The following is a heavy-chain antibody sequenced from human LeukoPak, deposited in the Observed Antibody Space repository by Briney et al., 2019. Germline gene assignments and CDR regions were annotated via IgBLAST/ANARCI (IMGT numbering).Heavy chain of an antibody. CDR2: ISSSSSYI. Sequence: GGSLRLSCAASGFTFSSYSMNWVRQAPGKGLEWVSSISSSSSYIYYADSVKGRFTISRDNAKNSLYLQMNSLRAEDTAVYYCARVGKYGYSSSWYSLNIYYYYYMDVWGKGTTVTVSS. J-gene: IGHJ6*03. CDR1: GFTFSSYS. V-gene: IGHV3-21*01. CDR3: ARVGKYGYSSSWYSLNIYYYYYMDV. D-gene: IGHD6-13*01.